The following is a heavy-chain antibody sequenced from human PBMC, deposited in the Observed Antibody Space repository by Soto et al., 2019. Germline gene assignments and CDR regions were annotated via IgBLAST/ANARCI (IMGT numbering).Heavy chain of an antibody. CDR3: ARGYESSRRYLPLLDY. Sequence: WTWIRQTPGKGLEWIGEISHSGSTNYNPSHMSRVTMSADTSKKQFSLRLSSVTAADTALYFCARGYESSRRYLPLLDYWGQGTLVTVSS. D-gene: IGHD3-22*01. V-gene: IGHV4-34*01. CDR2: ISHSGST. J-gene: IGHJ4*02.